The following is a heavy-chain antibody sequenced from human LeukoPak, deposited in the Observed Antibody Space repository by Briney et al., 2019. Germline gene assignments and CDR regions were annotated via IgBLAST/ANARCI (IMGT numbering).Heavy chain of an antibody. CDR3: ARSDESKPWDP. J-gene: IGHJ5*02. D-gene: IGHD1-14*01. CDR2: IYYSGST. Sequence: PSETLSLTCAVSGYSISSGYYWGWIRQPPGKGLEWIGYIYYSGSTNYNPSLKSRATISEDTSKNQFSLKLSSVTAADTAVYYCARSDESKPWDPWGQGTLVTVSS. CDR1: GYSISSGYY. V-gene: IGHV4-38-2*01.